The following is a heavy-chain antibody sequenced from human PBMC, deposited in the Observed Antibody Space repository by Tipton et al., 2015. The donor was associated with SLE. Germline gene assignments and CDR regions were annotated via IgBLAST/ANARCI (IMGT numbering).Heavy chain of an antibody. D-gene: IGHD3-22*01. CDR1: GFTFDDYT. Sequence: SLRLSCAASGFTFDDYTMHWVRQAPGKGLEWVSLISYDGSHKYYADSVKGRFTISRDNSKNTLYLQMNSLRAEDTTVYYCARDYYDSSGYDYWGQGTLVTVSS. CDR2: ISYDGSHK. CDR3: ARDYYDSSGYDY. V-gene: IGHV3-30-3*01. J-gene: IGHJ4*02.